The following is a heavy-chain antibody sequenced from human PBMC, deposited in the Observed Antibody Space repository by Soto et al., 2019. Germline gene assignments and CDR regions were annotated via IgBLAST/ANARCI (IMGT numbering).Heavy chain of an antibody. V-gene: IGHV4-30-2*01. CDR3: ARVEMSTRTVDY. CDR2: IYHRVST. D-gene: IGHD2-2*01. Sequence: QLQLQESGSGLVKPSQTLSLTCAVSGGSISSGGDSWSWIRQPPGKGLEWIGDIYHRVSTYYTPSLQSRVNKSVDRSKNQFSLKLSSVTAADTAVYYCARVEMSTRTVDYWGQGTLVTVSS. J-gene: IGHJ4*02. CDR1: GGSISSGGDS.